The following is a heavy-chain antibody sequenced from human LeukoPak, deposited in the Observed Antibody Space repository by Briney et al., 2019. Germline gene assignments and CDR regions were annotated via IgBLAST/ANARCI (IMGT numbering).Heavy chain of an antibody. CDR1: GGSISSYY. CDR2: IYYSGST. Sequence: SETLSLTCTVSGGSISSYYWSWIRQPPGKGLEWIGYIYYSGSTNYNPSLKSRVTISVDTSKNQFSLKLTSVTAADTAVYYCARGGNNHYYRYWGQGALVTVSS. CDR3: ARGGNNHYYRY. J-gene: IGHJ4*02. D-gene: IGHD3-10*01. V-gene: IGHV4-59*12.